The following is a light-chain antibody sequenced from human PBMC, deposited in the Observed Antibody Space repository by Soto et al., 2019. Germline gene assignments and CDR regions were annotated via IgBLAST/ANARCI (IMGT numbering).Light chain of an antibody. CDR1: QSVSSN. CDR3: QKYNNWPLT. CDR2: GAS. V-gene: IGKV3-15*01. J-gene: IGKJ4*01. Sequence: EIVVTQSASTLSVSPGERATLSCRASQSVSSNLAWYQQKPGQAHRLLISGASTRGTGIPARFSGSGSGKEFTLTISSLQSEDFAVYYCQKYNNWPLTFGGGTKVDIK.